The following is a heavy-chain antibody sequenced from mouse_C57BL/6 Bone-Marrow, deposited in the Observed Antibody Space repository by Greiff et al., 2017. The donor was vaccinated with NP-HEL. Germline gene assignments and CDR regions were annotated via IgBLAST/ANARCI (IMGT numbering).Heavy chain of an antibody. CDR1: GFTFSSYG. V-gene: IGHV5-6*01. CDR2: ISSGGSYT. Sequence: EVKLMESGGDLVKPGGSLKLSCAASGFTFSSYGMSWVRQTPDKRLEWVATISSGGSYTYYPDSVKGRFTISRDNAKNTLYLQMSSLKSEDTAMYYCARQSSWLLRYFDVWGTGTTVTVSS. J-gene: IGHJ1*03. D-gene: IGHD2-3*01. CDR3: ARQSSWLLRYFDV.